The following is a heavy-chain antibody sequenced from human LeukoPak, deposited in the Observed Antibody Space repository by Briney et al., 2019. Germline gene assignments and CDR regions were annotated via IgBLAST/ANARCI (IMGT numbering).Heavy chain of an antibody. J-gene: IGHJ4*02. CDR2: IYYSGST. V-gene: IGHV4-30-4*01. Sequence: SQTLSLTCTVSGGSISSGDYYWSWIRQPPGKGLEWIGYIYYSGSTYYNPSLKTRVTMSVDTSKNQVSLKLSSVTAADTAMYYCARAAEYSSGWYLFDYWGQGILVTVSA. D-gene: IGHD6-19*01. CDR3: ARAAEYSSGWYLFDY. CDR1: GGSISSGDYY.